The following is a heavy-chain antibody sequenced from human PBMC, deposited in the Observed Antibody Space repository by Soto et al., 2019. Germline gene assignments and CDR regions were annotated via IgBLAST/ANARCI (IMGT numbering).Heavy chain of an antibody. CDR1: GGTFRRYA. D-gene: IGHD3-10*01. J-gene: IGHJ3*02. Sequence: ASVKVSCKASGGTFRRYAISWVRQAPVQGLEWMGGIIPIFGTANYAQKFQGRVTITADDSTSTAYMELSSLRSEDTAVYYCARTIRGRGTTTGRLDAFDIWGQGTMVTVSS. V-gene: IGHV1-69*13. CDR3: ARTIRGRGTTTGRLDAFDI. CDR2: IIPIFGTA.